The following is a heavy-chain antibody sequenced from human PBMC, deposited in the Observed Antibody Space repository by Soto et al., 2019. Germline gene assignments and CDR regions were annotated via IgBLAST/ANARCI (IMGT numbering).Heavy chain of an antibody. CDR3: ARDNWNYYFDQ. D-gene: IGHD1-7*01. J-gene: IGHJ4*02. CDR1: GFTVSNNY. Sequence: PGGSLRLSCAASGFTVSNNYMNWVRQAPGKGLEWVSVIYSGGSTYYADSVKGRFTISRDNSKNMLYLQLNSLRAEDTAVYYCARDNWNYYFDQWGQGTLVTVSS. CDR2: IYSGGST. V-gene: IGHV3-66*01.